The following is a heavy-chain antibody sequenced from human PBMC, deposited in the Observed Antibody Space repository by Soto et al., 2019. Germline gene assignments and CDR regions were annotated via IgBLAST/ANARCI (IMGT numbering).Heavy chain of an antibody. V-gene: IGHV1-46*01. CDR3: AKDPPTITGNPVWYDP. Sequence: GASVKVSCKGAGYTFSNYYMHWVRQAPGQGLEWMGIINPSGDSTSYAQEFQGRVTMTRETSTSTLYMELSSLRSEDTAVYYCAKDPPTITGNPVWYDPWGQGTLVTVSS. CDR1: GYTFSNYY. CDR2: INPSGDST. J-gene: IGHJ5*02. D-gene: IGHD3-3*01.